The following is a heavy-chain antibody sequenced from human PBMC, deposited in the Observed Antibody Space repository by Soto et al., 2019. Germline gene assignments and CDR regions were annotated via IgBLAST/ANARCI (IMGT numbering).Heavy chain of an antibody. Sequence: QVQLVQSGAEVRKPGSSVKVSCKASGGTFSRHAISWVRQAPGQGLEWMGGIIPMFGTANHAQKFQGRVTITADEYTSTAYMELSSLRSEDTAIYYWARGWGYDSSDYYYAYWGQGTVVIVSS. D-gene: IGHD3-22*01. V-gene: IGHV1-69*01. CDR3: ARGWGYDSSDYYYAY. CDR1: GGTFSRHA. J-gene: IGHJ4*02. CDR2: IIPMFGTA.